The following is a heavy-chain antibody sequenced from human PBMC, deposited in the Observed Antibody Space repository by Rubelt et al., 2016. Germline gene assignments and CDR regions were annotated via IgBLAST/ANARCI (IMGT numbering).Heavy chain of an antibody. CDR3: EHRPLVDYGDYPSCFDY. CDR2: IYWDDDK. V-gene: IGHV2-5*02. Sequence: QITLKESGPTLVKPTQTLTLTCTFSGFSLSTSGVGVGWIRQPPGKALEWLALIYWDDDKRYSPSLKSRLTITKDTSKNQGDFTRAKVYPVHTATCYCEHRPLVDYGDYPSCFDYWGQGTLLPVPS. D-gene: IGHD4-17*01. J-gene: IGHJ4*02. CDR1: GFSLSTSGVG.